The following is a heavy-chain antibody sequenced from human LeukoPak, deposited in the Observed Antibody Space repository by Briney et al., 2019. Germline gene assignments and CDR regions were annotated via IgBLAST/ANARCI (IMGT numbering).Heavy chain of an antibody. D-gene: IGHD4-23*01. CDR2: ITPNSSGT. CDR3: ARDYGANVSPDY. Sequence: ASVKVSCKASGYTFTGYYIHWVRQAPGQGLQWLGWITPNSSGTNSAQKFHGRVTMTRDTAITTAYMDLGRLRSDDTAVYYCARDYGANVSPDYWGQGTLVTVSS. J-gene: IGHJ4*02. CDR1: GYTFTGYY. V-gene: IGHV1-2*02.